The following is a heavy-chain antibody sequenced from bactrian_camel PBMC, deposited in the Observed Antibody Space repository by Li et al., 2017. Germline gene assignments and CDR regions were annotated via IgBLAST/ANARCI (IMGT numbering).Heavy chain of an antibody. CDR1: GFTFEDSD. D-gene: IGHD3*01. Sequence: HVQLVESGGGSVQAGGSLRLSCTASGFTFEDSDMGWYRQAPGQERELVATIYTSNSNTYYADSAKGRFTISQDDAKNTVYPQMDSLNPEDTATYYCASQPRGYDCYFRRNPADYDLWGQGTQVTVS. V-gene: IGHV3S63*01. J-gene: IGHJ6*01. CDR3: ASQPRGYDCYFRRNPADYDL. CDR2: IYTSNSNT.